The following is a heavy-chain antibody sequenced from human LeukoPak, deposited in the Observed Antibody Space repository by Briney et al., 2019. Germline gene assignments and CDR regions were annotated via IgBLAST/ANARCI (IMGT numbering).Heavy chain of an antibody. CDR2: IKQDGSEK. J-gene: IGHJ4*02. CDR1: EFTFSSYW. D-gene: IGHD4-17*01. Sequence: GGSLRLSCAASEFTFSSYWMSWVRQAPGKGLEWVANIKQDGSEKYYVDSVKGRFTISRDNAKNSLYLQMNSLRAEDTAVYYCARAGDYVGGFFDYWGQGTLVTVSS. V-gene: IGHV3-7*01. CDR3: ARAGDYVGGFFDY.